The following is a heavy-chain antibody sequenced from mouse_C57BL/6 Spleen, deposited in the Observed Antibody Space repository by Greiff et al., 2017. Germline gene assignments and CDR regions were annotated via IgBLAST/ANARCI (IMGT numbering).Heavy chain of an antibody. V-gene: IGHV1-69*01. CDR2: IDPSDSYT. J-gene: IGHJ4*01. D-gene: IGHD4-1*01. Sequence: QVQLQQPGAELVMPGASVKLSCKASGYTFTSYWMHWVKQRPGQGLEWIGEIDPSDSYTNYNQKFKGKSTLTVDKSSSTAYMQLSSLTSEDSAVYYCARGGGNWDYAMDYWGQGTSVTVSS. CDR3: ARGGGNWDYAMDY. CDR1: GYTFTSYW.